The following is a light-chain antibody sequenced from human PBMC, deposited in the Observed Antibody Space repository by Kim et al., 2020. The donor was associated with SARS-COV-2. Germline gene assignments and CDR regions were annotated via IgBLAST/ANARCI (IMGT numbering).Light chain of an antibody. CDR1: QTINTL. CDR2: DAS. J-gene: IGKJ4*01. V-gene: IGKV3-15*01. CDR3: QQYKTWPLT. Sequence: PGGRATLSCRASQTINTLLAWYQQKPGRAPRLLIHDASTRATGIPARFSGSGSGTEFTLTISSLQSEDIAVYFCQQYKTWPLTFGGGTKV.